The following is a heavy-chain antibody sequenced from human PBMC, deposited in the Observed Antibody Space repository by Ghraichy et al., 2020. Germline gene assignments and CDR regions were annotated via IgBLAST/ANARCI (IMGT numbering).Heavy chain of an antibody. CDR1: GGSFSGYY. Sequence: SETLSLTCAVYGGSFSGYYWSWIRQPPGKGLEWIGEINHSGSTNYNPSLKSRVTISVDTSKNQFSLKLSSVTAADTAVYYCARYHRPTSIAADPESAFDIWGQGTMVTVSS. CDR2: INHSGST. D-gene: IGHD6-13*01. V-gene: IGHV4-34*01. J-gene: IGHJ3*02. CDR3: ARYHRPTSIAADPESAFDI.